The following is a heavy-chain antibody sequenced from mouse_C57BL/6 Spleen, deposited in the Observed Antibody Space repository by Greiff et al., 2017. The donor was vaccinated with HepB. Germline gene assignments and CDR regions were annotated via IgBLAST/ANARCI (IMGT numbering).Heavy chain of an antibody. D-gene: IGHD3-3*01. V-gene: IGHV7-3*01. CDR1: GFTFTDYY. J-gene: IGHJ2*01. Sequence: EVKLQESGGGLVQPGGSLSLSCAASGFTFTDYYMSWVRQPPGKALEWLGFISNKANGYTTEYSASVKGLFTISRDNSQSILYLQMNALRAEDSATYYCARYIGYFDYWGQGTTLTVSS. CDR2: ISNKANGYTT. CDR3: ARYIGYFDY.